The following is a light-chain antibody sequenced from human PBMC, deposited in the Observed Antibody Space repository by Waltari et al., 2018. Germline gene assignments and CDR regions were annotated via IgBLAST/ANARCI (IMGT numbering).Light chain of an antibody. CDR2: DAS. V-gene: IGKV1-33*01. CDR3: QQYENFPYS. CDR1: QEIYNY. Sequence: DVQLTQSPSSLSASVGDRVTITCQASQEIYNYLNWFQQKPGKAPKLLIYDASNLETGVPSRFSGSRSGTDFTFTISSLQPEDVATYYCQQYENFPYSFGQGTKLEIK. J-gene: IGKJ2*03.